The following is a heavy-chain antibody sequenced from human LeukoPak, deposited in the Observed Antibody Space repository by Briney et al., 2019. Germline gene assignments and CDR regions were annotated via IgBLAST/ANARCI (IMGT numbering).Heavy chain of an antibody. J-gene: IGHJ5*02. D-gene: IGHD2/OR15-2a*01. CDR2: ISTRGLTT. Sequence: PGGSLRLSCAASGFTFSTYAMSWVRQAPGKGLEGVSSISTRGLTTYYADAVKGRFTISRDNSKNTLYLQMNSLRADDTALYYCAKELPGKYDFDPWGQGTLVTVSS. V-gene: IGHV3-23*01. CDR1: GFTFSTYA. CDR3: AKELPGKYDFDP.